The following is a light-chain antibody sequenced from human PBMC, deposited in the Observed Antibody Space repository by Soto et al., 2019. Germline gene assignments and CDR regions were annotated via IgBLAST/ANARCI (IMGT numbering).Light chain of an antibody. CDR2: GAS. CDR3: QQYNNWPPWT. Sequence: EIVMTQSPVTLAVSPGERATLSCRASQSVSSSYLAWYQQKPGQAPRLLIYGASTRATGIPARFSGSGSGTEFTLIISSLQSEDFAVYYCQQYNNWPPWTFGQGTKVDIK. V-gene: IGKV3-15*01. CDR1: QSVSSSY. J-gene: IGKJ1*01.